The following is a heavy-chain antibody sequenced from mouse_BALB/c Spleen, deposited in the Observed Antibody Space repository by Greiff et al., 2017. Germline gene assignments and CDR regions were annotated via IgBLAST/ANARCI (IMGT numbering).Heavy chain of an antibody. CDR2: IYPGDGDT. CDR1: GYAFSSSW. CDR3: ARRKYGNYGEGAMDY. J-gene: IGHJ4*01. V-gene: IGHV1-82*01. Sequence: VKLVESGPELVKPGASVKISCKASGYAFSSSWMNWVKQRPGQGLEWIGRIYPGDGDTNYNGKFKGKATLTADKSSSTAYMQLSSLTSVDSAVYFCARRKYGNYGEGAMDYWGQGTSVTVSS. D-gene: IGHD2-10*02.